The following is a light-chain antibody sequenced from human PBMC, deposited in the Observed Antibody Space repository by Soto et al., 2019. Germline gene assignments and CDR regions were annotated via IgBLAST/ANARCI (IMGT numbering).Light chain of an antibody. Sequence: GLTQPPSASGTPGQGVTISCSGSTSSIGSNYVYWYQQGPGTAPKLLIYRNNQRPSGVPHRFSGSNSGTSASLAISGLRSDDDADHFCAPWDDTLNGFYVFGTGTKVTLL. V-gene: IGLV1-47*01. CDR1: TSSIGSNY. J-gene: IGLJ1*01. CDR3: APWDDTLNGFYV. CDR2: RNN.